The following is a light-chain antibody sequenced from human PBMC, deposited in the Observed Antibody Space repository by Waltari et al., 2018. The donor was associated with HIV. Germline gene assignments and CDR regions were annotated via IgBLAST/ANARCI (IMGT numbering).Light chain of an antibody. V-gene: IGLV2-14*03. J-gene: IGLJ7*01. CDR1: RSDVGGYNY. CDR2: DVT. Sequence: QSALTQPASVSGSPGQSITISCTGTRSDVGGYNYVSWYQQPPGKAPKPIIYDVTDRPSGVSNRFSGSKSGNTASLTISGLQAEDEADYYCVSYTSTIPLGAVFGGGTQLTVL. CDR3: VSYTSTIPLGAV.